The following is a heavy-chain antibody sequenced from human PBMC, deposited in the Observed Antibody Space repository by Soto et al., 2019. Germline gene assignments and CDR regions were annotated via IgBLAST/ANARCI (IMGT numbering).Heavy chain of an antibody. CDR3: ARSVFP. J-gene: IGHJ5*02. CDR2: IYYSGST. Sequence: QVQLQESGPGLVKPSQTLSLTGTVSGGSISSGCYYRSWIRQHPGKGLEWIGYIYYSGSTYYNPSLESRLTISVDTSKNQFALKLSSVTAADTAVYYCARSVFPWGQGTLVTVSS. CDR1: GGSISSGCYY. V-gene: IGHV4-31*03.